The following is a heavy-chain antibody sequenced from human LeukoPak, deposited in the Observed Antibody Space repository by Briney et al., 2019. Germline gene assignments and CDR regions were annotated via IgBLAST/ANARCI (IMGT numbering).Heavy chain of an antibody. CDR3: ARGHYYDSSGSFDI. D-gene: IGHD3-22*01. CDR2: ISYDGSNK. V-gene: IGHV3-30-3*01. J-gene: IGHJ3*02. Sequence: GGSLRLSCAASGFTFSSYAMHWVRQAPGKGLEWVAVISYDGSNKYYADSVKGRFTISRDNSKNTLYLQMNSLRAEDTAVYYCARGHYYDSSGSFDIWGQGTMVTVSS. CDR1: GFTFSSYA.